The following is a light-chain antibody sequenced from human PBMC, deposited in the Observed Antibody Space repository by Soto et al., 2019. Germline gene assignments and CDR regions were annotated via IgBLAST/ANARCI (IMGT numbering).Light chain of an antibody. CDR2: GAS. CDR1: QSVSSSY. CDR3: QQYGSSPFT. V-gene: IGKV3-20*01. J-gene: IGKJ3*01. Sequence: EIVLTQSPGTLSLSPGEGATLSCRASQSVSSSYLAWFLQKPGQAPRLLIYGASSRATGIPDRFSGSGSGTDFTLTISRLEPEDFAMYYWQQYGSSPFTFGPGTKVDIK.